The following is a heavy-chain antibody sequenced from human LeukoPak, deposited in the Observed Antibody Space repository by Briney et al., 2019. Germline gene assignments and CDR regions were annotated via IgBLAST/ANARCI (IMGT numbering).Heavy chain of an antibody. CDR2: INPSGGIT. CDR1: GYTFTSYY. J-gene: IGHJ3*02. V-gene: IGHV1-46*01. D-gene: IGHD4-17*01. CDR3: ARDPGSDYYDAFDI. Sequence: ASVKVSCKASGYTFTSYYMHCVRQTPGQGLEWMGIINPSGGITSYAQKFQGRVTMTRDTSTSTVYMELSSLRSEDTAVYYCARDPGSDYYDAFDIWGQGTMVTVSS.